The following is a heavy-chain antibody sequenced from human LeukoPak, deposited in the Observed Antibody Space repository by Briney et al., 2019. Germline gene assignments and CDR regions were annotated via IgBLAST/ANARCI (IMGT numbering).Heavy chain of an antibody. V-gene: IGHV3-21*01. J-gene: IGHJ5*02. CDR2: ISSSSSYI. CDR1: GFTFSSYS. Sequence: GGSLRLSCAASGFTFSSYSMNWVRQAPEKGLEWVSSISSSSSYIYYADSVKGRFTISRDNAKNSLYLQMNSLRAEDTAVYYCARVMTTVTNGWFDPWGQGTLVTVSS. CDR3: ARVMTTVTNGWFDP. D-gene: IGHD4-17*01.